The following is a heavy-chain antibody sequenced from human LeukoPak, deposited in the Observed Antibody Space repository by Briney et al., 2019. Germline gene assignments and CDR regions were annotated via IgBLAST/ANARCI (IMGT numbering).Heavy chain of an antibody. CDR2: IIPILGIA. CDR3: ARELERRGAYFDF. D-gene: IGHD1-1*01. Sequence: ASVKVSCKASGGTFSSYAISWVRQAPGQGLEWMGRIIPILGIANSAQKFQGRVTITADKSTSTAYMELSSPRSEDTAVYYCARELERRGAYFDFWGQGTLVTVSS. V-gene: IGHV1-69*04. J-gene: IGHJ4*02. CDR1: GGTFSSYA.